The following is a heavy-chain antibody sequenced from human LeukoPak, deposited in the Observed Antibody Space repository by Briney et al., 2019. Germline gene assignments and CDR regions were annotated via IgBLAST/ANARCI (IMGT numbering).Heavy chain of an antibody. D-gene: IGHD4-11*01. CDR3: ARLYSNTRESYYYYYMDV. CDR1: GGSMSRYD. CDR2: IYYSGST. Sequence: SETLSLTCTVSGGSMSRYDWSWIRQPPGKGLEGIGYIYYSGSTNYNAPLKRRVTISVDTCKKQFVLKMSHVTAADTAVYYCARLYSNTRESYYYYYMDVWGKGTTVTVSS. J-gene: IGHJ6*03. V-gene: IGHV4-59*08.